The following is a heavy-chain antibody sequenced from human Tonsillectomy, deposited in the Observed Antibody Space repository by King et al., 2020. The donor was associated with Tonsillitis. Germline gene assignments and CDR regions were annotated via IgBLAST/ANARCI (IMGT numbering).Heavy chain of an antibody. J-gene: IGHJ4*02. V-gene: IGHV3-30*01. CDR1: GFTFSSYA. CDR2: ISYDGSNK. CDR3: ARGEYYYDSSGHYWGHYFDY. Sequence: VQLVESGGGVVQPGRSLRLSCAASGFTFSSYAMHWVRQAPGKGLEWVAVISYDGSNKYYADSVKGRFTISRDNSKNTLYLQMNSLRAEDTAVYYCARGEYYYDSSGHYWGHYFDYWGQGTLVTVSS. D-gene: IGHD3-22*01.